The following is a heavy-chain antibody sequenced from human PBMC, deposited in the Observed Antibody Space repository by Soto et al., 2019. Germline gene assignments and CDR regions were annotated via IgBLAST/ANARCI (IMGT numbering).Heavy chain of an antibody. CDR3: ARHGSLYDSKAYYYLY. J-gene: IGHJ4*02. CDR2: ITPIFGTT. D-gene: IGHD3-22*01. Sequence: ASVKVSCKPSGGTFGTFTISWVRQAPGQGLEWVGGITPIFGTTKHAQKFQGRVTITADESTSTIYMYLSSLRSEDTAVYYCARHGSLYDSKAYYYLYWGQGTRVTVSS. V-gene: IGHV1-69*13. CDR1: GGTFGTFT.